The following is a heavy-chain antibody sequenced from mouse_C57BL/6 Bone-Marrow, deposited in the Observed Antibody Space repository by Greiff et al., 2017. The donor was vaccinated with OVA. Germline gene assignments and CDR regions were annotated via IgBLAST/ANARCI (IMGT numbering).Heavy chain of an antibody. CDR1: GYAFTNYL. CDR2: INPGSGGT. J-gene: IGHJ1*03. CDR3: ASGFDG. V-gene: IGHV1-54*01. Sequence: QVQLQQSGAELVRPGTSVKVSCKASGYAFTNYLIEWVKQRPGQGLEWIGVINPGSGGTNYNEKFKGKATLTADKSSSTAYMQLSSLTSEDSAVYFCASGFDGWGTGTTVTVSS. D-gene: IGHD4-1*01.